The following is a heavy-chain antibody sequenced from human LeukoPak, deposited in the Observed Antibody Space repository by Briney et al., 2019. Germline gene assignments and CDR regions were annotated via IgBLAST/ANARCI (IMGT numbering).Heavy chain of an antibody. CDR2: NYYSGST. D-gene: IGHD3-10*01. CDR3: ARLRGDFRGVPNWFDP. V-gene: IGHV4-39*07. Sequence: PSETLPLTCTVSGGSISSSSYYWGWIRQPPGKGLEWIGSNYYSGSTYYNPSLKSRVTISVDTSKNQFSLKLSSVTAADTAVYYCARLRGDFRGVPNWFDPWGQGTLVTVSS. J-gene: IGHJ5*02. CDR1: GGSISSSSYY.